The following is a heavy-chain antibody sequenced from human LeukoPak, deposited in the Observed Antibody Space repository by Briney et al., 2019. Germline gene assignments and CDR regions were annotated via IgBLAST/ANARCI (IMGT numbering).Heavy chain of an antibody. Sequence: LSLTCTVSGGSISSGGYYWSWIRQAPGKGLEWVSYISSSSSYTNYADSVKGRFTISRDNAKNSLYLQMNSLRAEDTAVYYCARVSQWLGMNWFDPWGQGTLVTVSS. CDR1: GGSISSGGYY. V-gene: IGHV3-11*06. CDR3: ARVSQWLGMNWFDP. CDR2: ISSSSSYT. J-gene: IGHJ5*02. D-gene: IGHD6-19*01.